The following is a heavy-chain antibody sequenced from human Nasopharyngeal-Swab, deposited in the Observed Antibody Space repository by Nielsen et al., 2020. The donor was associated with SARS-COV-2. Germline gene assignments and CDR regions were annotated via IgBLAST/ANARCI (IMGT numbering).Heavy chain of an antibody. J-gene: IGHJ6*02. D-gene: IGHD2-2*01. CDR3: ARDRVVPAAMWAYYYYYGMDV. Sequence: LEWMGYIYYSGSTYYNPSLKSRVTISVDTSKNQFSLKLSSVTAADTAVYYCARDRVVPAAMWAYYYYYGMDVWGQGTTVTVSS. CDR2: IYYSGST. V-gene: IGHV4-31*02.